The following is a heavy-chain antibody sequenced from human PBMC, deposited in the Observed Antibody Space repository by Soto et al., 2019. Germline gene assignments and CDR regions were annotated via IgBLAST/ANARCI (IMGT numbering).Heavy chain of an antibody. CDR3: ERPITGTTWDF. CDR2: VSYDENNK. J-gene: IGHJ4*01. V-gene: IGHV3-30*04. CDR1: GFMFTNFP. D-gene: IGHD1-7*01. Sequence: PGGSLRLSCATSGFMFTNFPMHWIRQAPGKGLEWVATVSYDENNKYYADSIKGRFTISRDNSKNTTYLQLNSLRGEDTAVYHWERPITGTTWDF.